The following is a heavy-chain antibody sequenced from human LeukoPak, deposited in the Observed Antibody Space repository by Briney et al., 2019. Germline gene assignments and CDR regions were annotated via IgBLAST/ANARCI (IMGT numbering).Heavy chain of an antibody. CDR1: GSTLTSYG. J-gene: IGHJ4*02. V-gene: IGHV1-18*01. Sequence: ASVKVSCKASGSTLTSYGISWVRQAPGQGLEWMGWISAYNGNTNYAQKLQGRVTMTTDTSTSTAYMEMRSLRSGDAAVYYCAKGPNIYDCCGYYPNRFDYWGQGTLVTVSS. CDR3: AKGPNIYDCCGYYPNRFDY. D-gene: IGHD3-22*01. CDR2: ISAYNGNT.